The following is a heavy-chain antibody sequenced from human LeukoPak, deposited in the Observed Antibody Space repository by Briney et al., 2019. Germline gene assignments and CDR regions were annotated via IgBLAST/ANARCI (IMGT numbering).Heavy chain of an antibody. Sequence: PSETLSLTCNVSGGSISSHYWSWLRQPAGKGLEWIGHIYSSGSTTYNPSLKSRVTISVDKSKNQFSLKLSSVTAADTAVYYCAEHDTTVTTLSHYYYMDVWGKGTSVTVSS. CDR2: IYSSGST. CDR1: GGSISSHY. D-gene: IGHD4-17*01. V-gene: IGHV4-4*07. J-gene: IGHJ6*03. CDR3: AEHDTTVTTLSHYYYMDV.